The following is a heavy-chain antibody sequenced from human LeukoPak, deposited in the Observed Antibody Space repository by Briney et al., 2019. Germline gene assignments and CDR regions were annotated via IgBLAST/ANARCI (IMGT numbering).Heavy chain of an antibody. CDR2: VHYSEKT. Sequence: SETLSLTFSVPGDSILNTFWGWVRQPPGKGLEWIASVHYSEKTNYNPSLKNRLTISLDTSNNQFSLMLISVTAADMAVYYCARDRRWEQLLAFDIWGQGTMVTVSS. D-gene: IGHD1-26*01. V-gene: IGHV4-59*01. CDR1: GDSILNTF. J-gene: IGHJ3*02. CDR3: ARDRRWEQLLAFDI.